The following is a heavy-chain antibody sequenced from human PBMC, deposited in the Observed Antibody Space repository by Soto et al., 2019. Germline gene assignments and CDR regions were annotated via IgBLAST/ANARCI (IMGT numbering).Heavy chain of an antibody. V-gene: IGHV3-23*01. J-gene: IGHJ4*02. D-gene: IGHD3-3*01. CDR1: GFTFSSYA. Sequence: GGSLRLSCAASGFTFSSYAMSWVRQAPGKGLEWVSAISGSGGSTYYADSVKGRFTISRDNSKNTLYLQMNSLRAEDTAVYYCAKFGGTIFGVVTDFDYWGQGTLVTVSS. CDR3: AKFGGTIFGVVTDFDY. CDR2: ISGSGGST.